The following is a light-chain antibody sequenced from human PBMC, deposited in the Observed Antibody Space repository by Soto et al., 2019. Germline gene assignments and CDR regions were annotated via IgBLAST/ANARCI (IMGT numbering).Light chain of an antibody. CDR2: KAS. V-gene: IGKV1-5*03. J-gene: IGKJ1*01. CDR3: QQYNDNWT. CDR1: QSGSRW. Sequence: DLQMTQSPSTLSASVGDRVTITCRASQSGSRWLSWYQQKPGKAPKLLIYKASTLESGVPSRFSGSGSGTEFTLAIIILQPDDSATYYCQQYNDNWTFGQGTKVDIK.